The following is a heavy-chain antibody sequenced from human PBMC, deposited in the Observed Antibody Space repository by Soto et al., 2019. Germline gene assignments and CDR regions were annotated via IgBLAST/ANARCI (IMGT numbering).Heavy chain of an antibody. Sequence: QVQLVQSGAEVKKPGASVKVSCKASGYTFTSYAMHWVRQAPGQRLEWMGWIKGGNGNTKYSQKFQGRVTITRDTSASTADMELSSLSSEDTAVYYCARDGDYYGDSENPWEFDYYYYYMDVWGKGTTVTVSS. V-gene: IGHV1-3*01. CDR2: IKGGNGNT. CDR3: ARDGDYYGDSENPWEFDYYYYYMDV. J-gene: IGHJ6*03. D-gene: IGHD4-17*01. CDR1: GYTFTSYA.